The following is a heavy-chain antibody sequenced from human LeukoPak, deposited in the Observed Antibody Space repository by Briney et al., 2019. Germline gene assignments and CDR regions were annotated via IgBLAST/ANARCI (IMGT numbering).Heavy chain of an antibody. V-gene: IGHV3-23*01. J-gene: IGHJ4*02. CDR2: IGGSGAGT. CDR3: ARDGAYTIDY. D-gene: IGHD3-16*01. CDR1: GFTFSIFA. Sequence: GGSLRLSCEASGFTFSIFAMSWVRQAPGKGLEWVSGIGGSGAGTYYADSVKGRFTISRDNIGNTLFLQMNSLRAEDTAVYYCARDGAYTIDYWGQGTLVTVSS.